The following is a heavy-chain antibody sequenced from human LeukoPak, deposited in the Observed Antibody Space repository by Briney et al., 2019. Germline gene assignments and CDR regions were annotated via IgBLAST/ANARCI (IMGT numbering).Heavy chain of an antibody. CDR3: AKLGTYYDYVWGSYRYTGFDY. CDR2: ISYDGSNK. Sequence: GRSLRLSCAASGFTFSSYGMHWVRQAPGKGLEWVAVISYDGSNKYYADSVKGRFTISRDNSKNTLYLQMNSLRAEDTAVYYCAKLGTYYDYVWGSYRYTGFDYWGQGTLVTVSS. J-gene: IGHJ4*02. CDR1: GFTFSSYG. D-gene: IGHD3-16*02. V-gene: IGHV3-30*18.